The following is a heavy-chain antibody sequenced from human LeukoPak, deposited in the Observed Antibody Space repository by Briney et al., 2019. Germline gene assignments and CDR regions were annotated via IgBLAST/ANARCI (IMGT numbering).Heavy chain of an antibody. J-gene: IGHJ5*02. CDR3: ATTASQCTSVSCPLWVDP. CDR1: GGSISSNSHY. V-gene: IGHV4-39*01. CDR2: IFYSGNT. D-gene: IGHD2-8*02. Sequence: TSETLSLTCTVSGGSISSNSHYWGWIRQPPGKGLEWIASIFYSGNTYYNPSLTSRVTISVDTSKNQFSLKLSSVTAADTAVYCCATTASQCTSVSCPLWVDPWGQGALVTVSS.